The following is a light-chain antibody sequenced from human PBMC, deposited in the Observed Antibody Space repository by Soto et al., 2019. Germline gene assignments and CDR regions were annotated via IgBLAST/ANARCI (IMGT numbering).Light chain of an antibody. CDR3: QSYDSTNVV. Sequence: NFMLTQPHSVSESPGKTVTISCTRSSGSIDSNYVKWYQQRPASPPTTLIYEDNQRPSGVPDRFSGSIDSSSNSASLTISGLKTEDEADYYCQSYDSTNVVFGGGTKLTVL. V-gene: IGLV6-57*04. CDR2: EDN. CDR1: SGSIDSNY. J-gene: IGLJ2*01.